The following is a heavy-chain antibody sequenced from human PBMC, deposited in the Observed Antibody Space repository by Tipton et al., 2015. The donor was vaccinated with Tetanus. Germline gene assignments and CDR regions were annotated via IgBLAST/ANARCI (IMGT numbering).Heavy chain of an antibody. CDR2: ISNGGLH. J-gene: IGHJ5*02. Sequence: TLSLTCTVSGGSVRRGEYQWNWIRQTPGKGLEWLAYISNGGLHNANYDLKSRITISQDKSKNQFSLKLRSVTAADTAVYYCARSADNWFDPWGQGTLVTVSS. V-gene: IGHV4-61*08. CDR3: ARSADNWFDP. CDR1: GGSVRRGEYQ.